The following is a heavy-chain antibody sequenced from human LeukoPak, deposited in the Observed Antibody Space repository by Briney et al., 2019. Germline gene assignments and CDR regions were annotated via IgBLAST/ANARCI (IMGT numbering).Heavy chain of an antibody. V-gene: IGHV3-23*01. CDR1: GFSFSSST. Sequence: GGSLRLSCAGSGFSFSSSTMSWVRQAPGRGLERVSAISNNGGRTDYADSVKGRFTISRDNSKSTLYLHMDSLRAEDTAVYYCARDEDTSALSEYWGQGTLVTVSS. CDR2: ISNNGGRT. D-gene: IGHD2/OR15-2a*01. CDR3: ARDEDTSALSEY. J-gene: IGHJ4*02.